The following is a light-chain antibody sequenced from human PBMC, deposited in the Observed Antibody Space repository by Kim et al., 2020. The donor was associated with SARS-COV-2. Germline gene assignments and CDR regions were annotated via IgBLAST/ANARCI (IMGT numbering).Light chain of an antibody. V-gene: IGLV2-8*01. J-gene: IGLJ2*01. Sequence: QSALTQPPSASGSPGQSVTISCTGTSSDVGGQNYVSWYQQHPGKAPKVMIYEVTKRPSGVPDRFSGSKSGNTASLTVSGLQAEDEADYYCSSNAGSTDVIFGGGTQLTVL. CDR1: SSDVGGQNY. CDR3: SSNAGSTDVI. CDR2: EVT.